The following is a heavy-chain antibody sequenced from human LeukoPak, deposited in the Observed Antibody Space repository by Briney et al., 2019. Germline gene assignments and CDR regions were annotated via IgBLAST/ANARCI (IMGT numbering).Heavy chain of an antibody. V-gene: IGHV3-23*01. CDR3: AKGGNSGYYWSLDF. D-gene: IGHD3-22*01. Sequence: TGGSLRLSCAASGFTFSNYAMNRVRQAPGKGLEWVSGISGSGSGTSYADSVKGRFTISRDNSKNTLYLQMNSLRAEDTAVYYCAKGGNSGYYWSLDFWGQGTLVTVSS. CDR1: GFTFSNYA. J-gene: IGHJ4*02. CDR2: ISGSGSGT.